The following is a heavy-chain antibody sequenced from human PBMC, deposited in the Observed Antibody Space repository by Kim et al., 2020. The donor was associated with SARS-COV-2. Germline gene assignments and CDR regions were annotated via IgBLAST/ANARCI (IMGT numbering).Heavy chain of an antibody. CDR1: GSTFSDSD. Sequence: GGSLRLSCAASGSTFSDSDMAWVRQAPGKGLEWVSAISGSGDRTYYADPVKGRFTISRDISKNTLYLQMNSLRAEDTAIYYRGKGRDYSDSPGVVRRYYFDFWGQGTLVTVSS. CDR3: GKGRDYSDSPGVVRRYYFDF. J-gene: IGHJ4*02. V-gene: IGHV3-23*01. D-gene: IGHD3-22*01. CDR2: ISGSGDRT.